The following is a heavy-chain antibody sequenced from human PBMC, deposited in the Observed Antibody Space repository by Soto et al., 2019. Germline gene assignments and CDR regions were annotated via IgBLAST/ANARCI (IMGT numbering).Heavy chain of an antibody. Sequence: QVQLVQSGAEVKKPGASVKVSCKASGYTFTSYGISWVRQAPGQGLEWMGWNRDYNSNTNYAQKLRGRVTMTTDTSTRTACRELRSLRSDGTAVYYCARDAPPADYWGQGTLVTVSS. CDR2: NRDYNSNT. V-gene: IGHV1-18*01. CDR1: GYTFTSYG. CDR3: ARDAPPADY. J-gene: IGHJ4*02.